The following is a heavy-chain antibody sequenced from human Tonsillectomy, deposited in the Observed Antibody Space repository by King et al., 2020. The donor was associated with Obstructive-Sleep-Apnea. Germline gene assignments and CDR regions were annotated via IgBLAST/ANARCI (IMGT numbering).Heavy chain of an antibody. V-gene: IGHV3-9*01. J-gene: IGHJ2*01. D-gene: IGHD3-10*01. CDR3: ANSGTSGSSYYYFDL. CDR2: ITWNSVII. CDR1: GFDFEDYA. Sequence: VQLVESGGGLVQPGRSLRLSCVASGFDFEDYAMHWVRQAPGKGLEWVAGITWNSVIIGYADSVKGRFIVSRDNAKKSLYLQLNSLRSEDTALYYCANSGTSGSSYYYFDLWGRGTLVTVSS.